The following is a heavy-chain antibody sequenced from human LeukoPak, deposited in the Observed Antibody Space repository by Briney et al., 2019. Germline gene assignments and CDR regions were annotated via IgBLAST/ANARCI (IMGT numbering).Heavy chain of an antibody. CDR3: ARDIGYYDSSGYFWYFDL. D-gene: IGHD3-22*01. CDR1: GGSISSYY. Sequence: SETLSLTCTVPGGSISSYYWSWIRQPPGKGLEWLGYIYYSGSTNYNPSLKSRVTISVDTSKNQFSLKLSSVTAADTAVYYCARDIGYYDSSGYFWYFDLWGRGTLVTVSS. CDR2: IYYSGST. J-gene: IGHJ2*01. V-gene: IGHV4-59*01.